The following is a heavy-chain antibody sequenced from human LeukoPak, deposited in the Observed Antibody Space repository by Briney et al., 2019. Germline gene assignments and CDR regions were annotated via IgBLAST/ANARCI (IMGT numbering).Heavy chain of an antibody. Sequence: SETLSLTCIVSGGSIGTYYWSWIRQSPGKGLEWIGYIYVTGSTRYNPYLQSRVTISVDTSRNQFFLKMSSVTAADTAVYYCAGHIGGGNEDMDVWGTGTKVTVSS. J-gene: IGHJ6*03. D-gene: IGHD3-10*01. CDR2: IYVTGST. CDR3: AGHIGGGNEDMDV. V-gene: IGHV4-59*08. CDR1: GGSIGTYY.